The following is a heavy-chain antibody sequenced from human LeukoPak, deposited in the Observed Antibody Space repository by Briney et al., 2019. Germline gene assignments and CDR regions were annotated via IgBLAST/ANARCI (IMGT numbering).Heavy chain of an antibody. CDR2: ISSSSSYI. CDR3: ARDLRTNWFDP. V-gene: IGHV3-21*01. Sequence: PGGSLRLSCAASGFTFSSYNMNWVRQAPGKGLEWVSSISSSSSYIYYADSVRGRFTTSRDNAKNSLYLQMNSLRAEDTAVYYCARDLRTNWFDPWGQGTLVTVSS. J-gene: IGHJ5*02. CDR1: GFTFSSYN.